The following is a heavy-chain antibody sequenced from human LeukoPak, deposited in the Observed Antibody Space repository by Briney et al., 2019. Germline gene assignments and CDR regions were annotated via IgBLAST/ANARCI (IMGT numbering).Heavy chain of an antibody. D-gene: IGHD1-26*01. Sequence: PGGSLRLSCAASGFTFSNHWMNWVRQAPGKGLVWVSHINSDGSSTSHADSVKGRFTISRDNAKSTLYLQMNSLRAEDTAVYYCAKVKAEGELLPFDYWGQGTLVTVSS. CDR1: GFTFSNHW. CDR2: INSDGSST. J-gene: IGHJ4*02. V-gene: IGHV3-74*01. CDR3: AKVKAEGELLPFDY.